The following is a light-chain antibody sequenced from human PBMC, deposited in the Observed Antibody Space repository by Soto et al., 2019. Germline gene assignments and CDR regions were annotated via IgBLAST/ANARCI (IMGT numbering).Light chain of an antibody. CDR1: QSLLHSNGYNF. CDR2: LGS. CDR3: MQALQTPLT. J-gene: IGKJ4*01. Sequence: DIVVSQSPLSLPVTPGEPASISCRSSQSLLHSNGYNFLDWYLQKPGQSPQLLIYLGSNRASGVPDRFSGSGSRTDFTLKISRVEAEDVGVYYCMQALQTPLTFGGGTKVAIK. V-gene: IGKV2-28*01.